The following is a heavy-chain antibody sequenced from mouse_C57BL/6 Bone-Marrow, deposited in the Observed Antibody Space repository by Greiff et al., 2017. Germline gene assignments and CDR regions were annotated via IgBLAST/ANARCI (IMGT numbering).Heavy chain of an antibody. CDR3: ARRNYCSTNWYFDV. CDR1: GYTFTSYG. Sequence: QVQLKESGAELARPGASVKLSCKASGYTFTSYGISWVKQRTGQGLEWIGEIYPRSGNTYYNEKFKGKATLTADKSSSTAYMELRSLTSEDSAVYFCARRNYCSTNWYFDVWGTGTTVTVSS. V-gene: IGHV1-81*01. CDR2: IYPRSGNT. J-gene: IGHJ1*03. D-gene: IGHD1-1*01.